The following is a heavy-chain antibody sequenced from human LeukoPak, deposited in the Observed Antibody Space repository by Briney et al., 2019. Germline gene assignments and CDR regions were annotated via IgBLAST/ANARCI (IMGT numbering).Heavy chain of an antibody. CDR3: ARTAARRFDY. V-gene: IGHV3-23*01. J-gene: IGHJ4*02. D-gene: IGHD6-6*01. CDR2: ISGRGNIT. Sequence: GGSLRLSCAASGFTFSNYAMNWVRQAPGKGLEWVSGISGRGNITYFADSVKGRFTVSRDSSKNTLYLQMNSLRAEDTAVYYCARTAARRFDYWGQGTLVTVSS. CDR1: GFTFSNYA.